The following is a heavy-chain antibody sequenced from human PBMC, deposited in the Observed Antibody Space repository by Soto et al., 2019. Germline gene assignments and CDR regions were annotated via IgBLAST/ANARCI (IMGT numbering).Heavy chain of an antibody. CDR1: GFTFSNAW. Sequence: EVQLVESGGGLVKPGGSLRLSCAASGFTFSNAWMSWVRQAPGKGLEWVGRIKSKTDGGTTDYAAPVKGRFTISRDDSKNTLYLQMNSLKTEDTAVYYCTTGGGEVSDYYYYGMDVWGQGTTVTVSS. CDR2: IKSKTDGGTT. D-gene: IGHD2-21*01. V-gene: IGHV3-15*01. J-gene: IGHJ6*02. CDR3: TTGGGEVSDYYYYGMDV.